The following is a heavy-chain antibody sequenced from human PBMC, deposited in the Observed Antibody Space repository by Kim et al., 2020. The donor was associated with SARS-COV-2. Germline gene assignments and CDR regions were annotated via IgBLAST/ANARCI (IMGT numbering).Heavy chain of an antibody. V-gene: IGHV3-30*04. CDR3: TKAHSSGSYYVYY. CDR1: GFTFSNYA. J-gene: IGHJ4*01. D-gene: IGHD6-19*01. Sequence: GGSLRLSCAASGFTFSNYAMHWVRQAPGKGLEWVAGMSSDGNSKYYAYSVKGRFSISRDNSNNTLYLEVNILSVKDTAVYYCTKAHSSGSYYVYYWGHGT. CDR2: MSSDGNSK.